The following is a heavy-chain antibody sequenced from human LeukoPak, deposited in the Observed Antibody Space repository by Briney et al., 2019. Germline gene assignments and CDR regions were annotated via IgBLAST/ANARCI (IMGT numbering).Heavy chain of an antibody. D-gene: IGHD6-13*01. CDR2: MNPNSGNT. Sequence: GASVKVSCKASGYTFISYDISWVRQATGQGLEWMGWMNPNSGNTGYAQKFQGRVTMTRNTSISTAYMELSSLRSEDTAVYYCARDRLIAAAGTGNFDPWGQGTLVTVSS. CDR3: ARDRLIAAAGTGNFDP. J-gene: IGHJ5*02. CDR1: GYTFISYD. V-gene: IGHV1-8*01.